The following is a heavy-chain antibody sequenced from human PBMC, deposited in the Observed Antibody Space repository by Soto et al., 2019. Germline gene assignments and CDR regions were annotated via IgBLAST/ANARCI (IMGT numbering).Heavy chain of an antibody. Sequence: SLGLSCAAPGFTFDDYAMHWVRQGPGKGLEWVSGISWNSGSIGYADSVKGRFTISRDNAKNSLYLQMNSLRAEDTALYYCAKDMYSSHHYGMDVWGQGTTVTVSS. V-gene: IGHV3-9*01. D-gene: IGHD6-19*01. CDR2: ISWNSGSI. CDR3: AKDMYSSHHYGMDV. CDR1: GFTFDDYA. J-gene: IGHJ6*02.